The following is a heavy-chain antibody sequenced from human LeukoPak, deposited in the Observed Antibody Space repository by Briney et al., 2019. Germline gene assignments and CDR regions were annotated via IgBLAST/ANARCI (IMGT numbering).Heavy chain of an antibody. CDR1: GYTLTELS. V-gene: IGHV1-24*01. CDR3: AGSGYYLRYFDY. CDR2: FDPEDGET. Sequence: ASVKVSCKVSGYTLTELSMHWVRQAPGTGLEWMGGFDPEDGETIYAQKFQGRVTMTEDTSTDTAYMELSSLRSEDTAVYYCAGSGYYLRYFDYWGQGTLVTVSS. D-gene: IGHD3-3*01. J-gene: IGHJ4*02.